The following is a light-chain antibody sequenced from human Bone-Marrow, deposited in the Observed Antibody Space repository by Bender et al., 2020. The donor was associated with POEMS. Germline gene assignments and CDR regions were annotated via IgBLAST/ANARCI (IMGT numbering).Light chain of an antibody. CDR3: QSADSSGTYRV. CDR1: ALPKQY. J-gene: IGLJ3*02. V-gene: IGLV3-25*03. Sequence: SYELTQPPSVSVSQGQTARITCSGDALPKQYAFWYQQTPGQAPVLVIYRDSERPSGIPERFSGSTSGTTVTLTITGVQAEDEADYYCQSADSSGTYRVFGGGTKLTVL. CDR2: RDS.